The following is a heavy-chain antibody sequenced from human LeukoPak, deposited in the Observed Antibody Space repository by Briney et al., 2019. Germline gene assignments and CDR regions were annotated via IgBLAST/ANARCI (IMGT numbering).Heavy chain of an antibody. CDR2: ISSSGSTI. V-gene: IGHV3-48*03. D-gene: IGHD4-23*01. CDR1: GFTFSSYE. Sequence: PGGSLRLSCAASGFTFSSYEMNWVRQAPGKGLEWVSYISSSGSTIYYADSVKGRFTISRDNARKSLYLQMNSLRLEDTALYYCAKDMGLLKYGDKLGFWGQGTLVTVSS. J-gene: IGHJ4*02. CDR3: AKDMGLLKYGDKLGF.